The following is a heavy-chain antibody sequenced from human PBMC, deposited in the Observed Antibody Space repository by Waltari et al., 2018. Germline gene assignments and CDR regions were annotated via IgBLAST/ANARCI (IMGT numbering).Heavy chain of an antibody. Sequence: QVQLQGSGPGLVKPSENLSLTCTVSGYSISSGYYWRWIRQPTGKGLEWIGSIDYSGRTYSNPSLKRRVTISVDTSKNQFALKLSSVTAADTAVYYCARNAELVYFDYWGQGTLVTVSS. D-gene: IGHD6-6*01. V-gene: IGHV4-38-2*02. CDR2: IDYSGRT. CDR3: ARNAELVYFDY. J-gene: IGHJ4*02. CDR1: GYSISSGYY.